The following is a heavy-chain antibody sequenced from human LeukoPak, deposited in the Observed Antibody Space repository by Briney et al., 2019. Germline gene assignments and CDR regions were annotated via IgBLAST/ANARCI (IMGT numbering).Heavy chain of an antibody. Sequence: PGGSLRLSCAASGFTFSSYAMNWVRQAPGKGLEWVSVISGSGGSTYYADSVKGRFTISRDNSKNTLYLQMNSLRAEDTAVYYCAKDRYSSGWPPFDDWGQGTLVTVSS. D-gene: IGHD6-19*01. J-gene: IGHJ4*02. CDR2: ISGSGGST. V-gene: IGHV3-23*01. CDR3: AKDRYSSGWPPFDD. CDR1: GFTFSSYA.